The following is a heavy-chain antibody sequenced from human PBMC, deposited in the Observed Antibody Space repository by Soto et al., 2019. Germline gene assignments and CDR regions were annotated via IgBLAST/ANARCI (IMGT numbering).Heavy chain of an antibody. Sequence: QVQLQQWGAGLLKPSETLSLTCAVYGGSFSGYYWNWIRQPPGKGLEWIGEINHSGSTNYNPSLKGRVTVPVDTSKNQFSLKLSSVTAADTAVYYCARGWGRIFDYWGQGTLVTVSS. CDR1: GGSFSGYY. CDR2: INHSGST. CDR3: ARGWGRIFDY. J-gene: IGHJ4*02. V-gene: IGHV4-34*01. D-gene: IGHD7-27*01.